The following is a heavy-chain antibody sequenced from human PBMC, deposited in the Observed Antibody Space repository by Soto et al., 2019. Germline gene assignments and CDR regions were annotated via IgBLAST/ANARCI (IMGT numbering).Heavy chain of an antibody. J-gene: IGHJ1*01. CDR3: ARSPGTYYDFWSGYYPPEYFQH. V-gene: IGHV4-31*03. CDR2: IYYSGST. CDR1: GGSISSGGYY. Sequence: QVQLQESGPGLVKPSQTLSLTCTVSGGSISSGGYYWSWIRQHPGKGLEWIGYIYYSGSTYYNPSLKSRVTISVDRSKNQFSLKLSSVTAADTAVYYCARSPGTYYDFWSGYYPPEYFQHWGQGTLVTVSS. D-gene: IGHD3-3*01.